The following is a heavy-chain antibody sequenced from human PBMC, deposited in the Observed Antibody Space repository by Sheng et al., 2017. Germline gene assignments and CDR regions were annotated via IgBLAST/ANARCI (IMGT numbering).Heavy chain of an antibody. V-gene: IGHV1-18*01. CDR3: ARDPGDFRSGYFRPFDY. Sequence: QVQLVQSGAEVKKPGASVKVSCKASGYTFTSYGISWVRQAPGQGLEWMGWISPYNANTNYAQKFQGRVTMTTDTSTSTAYMELRSLRSDDTAVFYCARDPGDFRSGYFRPFDYWGQGTPGPPSPQ. D-gene: IGHD3-3*01. CDR2: ISPYNANT. J-gene: IGHJ4*02. CDR1: GYTFTSYG.